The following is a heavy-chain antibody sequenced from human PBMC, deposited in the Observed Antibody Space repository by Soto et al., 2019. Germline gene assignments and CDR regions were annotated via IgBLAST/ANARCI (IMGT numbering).Heavy chain of an antibody. CDR3: AREGGADGTYSSSTLDY. Sequence: SVEVSCKASGGTFSSYAISWVRQAPGQGLEWMGGIIPIFGTANYAQKFQGRVTITADESTSTAYMELSSLRSEDTAVYYCAREGGADGTYSSSTLDYWGQGTLVTVSS. V-gene: IGHV1-69*13. CDR2: IIPIFGTA. CDR1: GGTFSSYA. D-gene: IGHD6-6*01. J-gene: IGHJ4*02.